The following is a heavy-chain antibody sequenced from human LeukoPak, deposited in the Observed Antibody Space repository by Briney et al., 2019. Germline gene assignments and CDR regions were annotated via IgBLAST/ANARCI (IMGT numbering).Heavy chain of an antibody. D-gene: IGHD2-15*01. CDR1: GFTFSTSS. J-gene: IGHJ4*02. CDR2: IGTGSRSI. V-gene: IGHV3-48*04. CDR3: ARESCGGGSCYYYFDY. Sequence: GGSLRLSCTASGFTFSTSSMNWVRQAPGKGLEWLSYIGTGSRSISYADSVKGRFTISRDNAKNSLYLQMNSLRAEDTAVYYCARESCGGGSCYYYFDYWGQGTLVTVSS.